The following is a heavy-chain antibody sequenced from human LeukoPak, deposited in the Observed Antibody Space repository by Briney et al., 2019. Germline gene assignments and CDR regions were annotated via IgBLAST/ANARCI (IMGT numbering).Heavy chain of an antibody. D-gene: IGHD2/OR15-2a*01. V-gene: IGHV4-31*03. CDR1: GGSISSGGYY. J-gene: IGHJ3*02. Sequence: SETLSLTCTVSGGSISSGGYYWSWIRQHPGKGLEWIGYIYYSGSTYYNPSLKSRVTISVDTSKNQFSLKLSSVTAADTAVYYCGSDPVLPQPNSFDIWGQGTMVTVSS. CDR3: GSDPVLPQPNSFDI. CDR2: IYYSGST.